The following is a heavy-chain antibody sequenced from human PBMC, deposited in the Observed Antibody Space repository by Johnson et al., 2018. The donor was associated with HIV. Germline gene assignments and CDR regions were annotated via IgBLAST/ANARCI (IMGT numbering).Heavy chain of an antibody. CDR3: ARGRTPDAFDI. Sequence: QVQLVESGGGVVQPGRSLRLSCAASGFTFSSYGMHWVRQAPGKGLEWVAVISYDGSNKYYADSVKGRFTISRDNSKNTLYLQMNSLRAEDTAVYYCARGRTPDAFDIWGQGTMVTVSS. D-gene: IGHD3-10*01. J-gene: IGHJ3*02. CDR2: ISYDGSNK. V-gene: IGHV3-30*03. CDR1: GFTFSSYG.